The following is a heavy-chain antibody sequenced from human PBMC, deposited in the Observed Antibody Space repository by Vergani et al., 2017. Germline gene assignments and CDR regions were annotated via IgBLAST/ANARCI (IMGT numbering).Heavy chain of an antibody. V-gene: IGHV2-5*02. CDR1: GFSLSTSGVG. Sequence: QITLKESGPTLVKPTQTLTLTCTFSGFSLSTSGVGVGWIRQPPGKALDWLALIYWDGDKRYSPSLKSRLTSTKDTSKNQVVLTMTNMDPVDTATYYCAHRRLWFGEWDYWGQGTLVTVSS. J-gene: IGHJ4*02. D-gene: IGHD3-10*01. CDR2: IYWDGDK. CDR3: AHRRLWFGEWDY.